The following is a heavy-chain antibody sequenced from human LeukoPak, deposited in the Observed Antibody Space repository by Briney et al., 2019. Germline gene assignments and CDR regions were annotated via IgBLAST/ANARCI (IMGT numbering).Heavy chain of an antibody. Sequence: PSETLSLTCTVSGGSISSGGYYWSWIRQHPGKGLEWIGYIYYSGSTYYNPSLKSRVTISVDTSKNQFSLKLSSVTAADTAVYYCARASITIFGVGFDYWGQGTLVTVSS. D-gene: IGHD3-3*01. V-gene: IGHV4-31*03. CDR1: GGSISSGGYY. J-gene: IGHJ4*02. CDR2: IYYSGST. CDR3: ARASITIFGVGFDY.